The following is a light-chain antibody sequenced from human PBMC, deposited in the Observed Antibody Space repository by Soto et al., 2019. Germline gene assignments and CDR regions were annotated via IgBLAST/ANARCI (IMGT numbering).Light chain of an antibody. CDR3: AAWDDSLNGYV. J-gene: IGLJ1*01. Sequence: QAVVTQPPSASGTPGQRGTISCSGGSSNIGTHAVNWYQQLPGTAPKLLIYHNNQRPSGVPDRFSGSKSGTSASLAISGLQSEDEADYYCAAWDDSLNGYVFGTGTKLTVL. CDR1: SSNIGTHA. V-gene: IGLV1-44*01. CDR2: HNN.